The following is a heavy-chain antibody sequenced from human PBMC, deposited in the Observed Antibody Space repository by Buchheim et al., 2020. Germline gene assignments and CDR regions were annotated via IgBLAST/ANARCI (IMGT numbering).Heavy chain of an antibody. J-gene: IGHJ6*02. CDR3: ARGSRMVRGVLGFYYGMDV. V-gene: IGHV4-34*01. D-gene: IGHD3-10*01. CDR2: INHSGST. CDR1: GGSFSGYY. Sequence: QVQLQQWGAGLLKPSETLSLTCAVYGGSFSGYYWSWIRQPPGKGLEWIGEINHSGSTNYNPSLKSRVTISVDTSKNQFSLNLSSVTAADTAVYYCARGSRMVRGVLGFYYGMDVWGQGTT.